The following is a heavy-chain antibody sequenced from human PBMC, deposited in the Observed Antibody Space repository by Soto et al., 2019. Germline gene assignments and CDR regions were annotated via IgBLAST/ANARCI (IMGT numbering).Heavy chain of an antibody. CDR1: GYTFTSYY. D-gene: IGHD5-18*01. CDR3: ARGTWIQLSLYYFDY. J-gene: IGHJ4*02. CDR2: INPSGGST. V-gene: IGHV1-46*01. Sequence: ASVKVSCKASGYTFTSYYMHWVRQAPGQGLEWMGIINPSGGSTSYAQKFQGRVTMTRDTSTSTVYMELSSLRSEDTAVYYCARGTWIQLSLYYFDYWGQGTLVTVSS.